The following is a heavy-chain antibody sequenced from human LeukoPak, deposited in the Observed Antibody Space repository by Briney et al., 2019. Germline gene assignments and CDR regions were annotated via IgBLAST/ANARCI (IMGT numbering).Heavy chain of an antibody. CDR2: IDPNSGDT. CDR3: ARDPTHYYDSSGYQDSFDY. J-gene: IGHJ4*02. D-gene: IGHD3-22*01. V-gene: IGHV1-2*02. CDR1: AYTFTDYY. Sequence: AASVKVSCKASAYTFTDYYVHWVRQAPGQGLELMGWIDPNSGDTLYAQKFQGRVTMTRDTSISTAYMELSRLRSDDTAVFYCARDPTHYYDSSGYQDSFDYWGQGTLVTVSS.